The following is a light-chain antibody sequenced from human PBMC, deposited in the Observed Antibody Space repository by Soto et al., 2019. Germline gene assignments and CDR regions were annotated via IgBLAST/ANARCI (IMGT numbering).Light chain of an antibody. CDR1: QSVSSSY. Sequence: EIVWTQSPGTLSLSPGERATLSCRASQSVSSSYLAWYQQKPGQAPRLLIYGASSRATGIPDRFSGRGSGTDFTLTISRLEPEDFAVYFCKQYGSSPKYPFGQGTKLEIK. V-gene: IGKV3-20*01. J-gene: IGKJ2*01. CDR2: GAS. CDR3: KQYGSSPKYP.